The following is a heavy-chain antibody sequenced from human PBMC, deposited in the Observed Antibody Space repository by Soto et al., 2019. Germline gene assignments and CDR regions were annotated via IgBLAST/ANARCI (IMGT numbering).Heavy chain of an antibody. CDR2: MDPNSGGT. CDR3: ARERKFDFWRKGLDV. J-gene: IGHJ6*02. Sequence: ASVKVSCKASGYTFTTYDINWVRQAPGQGLEWLGWMDPNSGGTGYAQNFQGRITMTRNISRNTAHMELSSLQSEDTAVYYCARERKFDFWRKGLDVWGQGTTVTVSS. D-gene: IGHD3-3*01. V-gene: IGHV1-8*01. CDR1: GYTFTTYD.